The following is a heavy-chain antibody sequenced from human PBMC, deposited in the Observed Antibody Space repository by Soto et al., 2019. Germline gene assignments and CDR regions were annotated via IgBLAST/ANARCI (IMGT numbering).Heavy chain of an antibody. V-gene: IGHV4-31*03. D-gene: IGHD5-18*01. Sequence: QVQLQESGPGLVKPSQTLSLTCTVSGGSISSGGYYWSWILQHPGKGLEWIGYIYYSGSTYYNPSLKSRVTISVDTSKNQFSLKLSSVTAADTAVYYCARDERGYSYGPFDYWGQGTLVTVSS. CDR2: IYYSGST. CDR1: GGSISSGGYY. CDR3: ARDERGYSYGPFDY. J-gene: IGHJ4*02.